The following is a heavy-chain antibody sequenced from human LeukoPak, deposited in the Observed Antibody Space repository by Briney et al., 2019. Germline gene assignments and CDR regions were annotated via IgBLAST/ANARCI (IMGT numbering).Heavy chain of an antibody. Sequence: PSETLSLTCTVSGGSISSYYWSWIRQPPGKGLEWIGYIYYSGSTNYNPSLKSRVTISVDTSKNQFSLKLSSVTAADTAVYYCACTYYYDSSGYRLDYWGQGTLVTVSS. J-gene: IGHJ4*02. CDR2: IYYSGST. CDR1: GGSISSYY. V-gene: IGHV4-59*08. D-gene: IGHD3-22*01. CDR3: ACTYYYDSSGYRLDY.